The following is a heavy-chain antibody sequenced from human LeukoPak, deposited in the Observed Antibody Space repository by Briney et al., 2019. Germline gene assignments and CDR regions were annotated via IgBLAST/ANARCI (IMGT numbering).Heavy chain of an antibody. CDR3: ARGEMATSFDY. CDR2: IYYSGST. D-gene: IGHD5-24*01. J-gene: IGHJ4*02. V-gene: IGHV4-59*01. CDR1: GGSISSYY. Sequence: PSETLSLTCTVSGGSISSYYWSWIRQPPGKGLEWIGYIYYSGSTNHNPSLKSRVTISVDTSKNQFSLKLSSVTAADTAVYYCARGEMATSFDYWGQGTLVTVSS.